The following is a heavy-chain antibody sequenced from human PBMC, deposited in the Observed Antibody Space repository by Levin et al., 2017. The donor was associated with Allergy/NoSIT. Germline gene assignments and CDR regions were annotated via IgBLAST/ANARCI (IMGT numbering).Heavy chain of an antibody. V-gene: IGHV3-7*01. CDR3: ARGSYNNAY. CDR2: IKQDGSEK. D-gene: IGHD5-18*01. CDR1: GFSFSTYW. J-gene: IGHJ4*02. Sequence: PGGSLRLSCAASGFSFSTYWMSWVRQAPGKGLEWVANIKQDGSEKYYVDSVKGRFTISRDNAKNSLYLQMNRLRAEDTAVYYCARGSYNNAYWGQGTLVTVSS.